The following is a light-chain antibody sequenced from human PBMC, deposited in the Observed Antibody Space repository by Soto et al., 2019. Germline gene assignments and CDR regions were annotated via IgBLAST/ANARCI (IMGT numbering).Light chain of an antibody. CDR1: SGHSNYA. CDR2: VNSGGSH. Sequence: QPVLTQSPSASASLGASVKLTCTLSSGHSNYAIAWHQQQPEKGPRYLMKVNSGGSHIKGDGIPDRFSGSSSGAERYLFISSLQSEDEADDYCQTWGTGSAIVVFGGGTQLTVL. CDR3: QTWGTGSAIVV. J-gene: IGLJ7*01. V-gene: IGLV4-69*01.